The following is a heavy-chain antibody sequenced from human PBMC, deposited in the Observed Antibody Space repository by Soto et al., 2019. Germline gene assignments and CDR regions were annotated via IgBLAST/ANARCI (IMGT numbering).Heavy chain of an antibody. V-gene: IGHV3-15*01. J-gene: IGHJ4*02. CDR3: TAGSPFNY. CDR1: GFTFNTAW. Sequence: GGSLRLSCAASGFTFNTAWLTWVRQAPGKGLEWVGRIKGKPDGGATDYAALVEGRFMISRDDSQNTVFLQMNSLKTDGTAVYYCTAGSPFNYWGPGTLVTVSS. CDR2: IKGKPDGGAT.